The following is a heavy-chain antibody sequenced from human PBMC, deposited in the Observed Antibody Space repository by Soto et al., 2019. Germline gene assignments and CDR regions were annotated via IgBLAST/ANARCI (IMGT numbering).Heavy chain of an antibody. Sequence: QMQLVESGGGLVEPGGSLRLSCAASRFTFSDHYMTWIRQAPGKGLEWVSYISGSGDAIYYADSVKGRFTISRDNARNTLYLQMNSLRGDDPAVYYCARGNFYYGMDVWGQGTTVTVFS. CDR2: ISGSGDAI. V-gene: IGHV3-11*01. CDR1: RFTFSDHY. J-gene: IGHJ6*02. CDR3: ARGNFYYGMDV.